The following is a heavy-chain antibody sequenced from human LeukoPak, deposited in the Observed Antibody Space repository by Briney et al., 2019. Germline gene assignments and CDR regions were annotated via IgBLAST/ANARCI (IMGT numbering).Heavy chain of an antibody. CDR2: IRYDGSNK. Sequence: PGGSLRLSCAASGFTFSSYGMHWVRQAPGKGLEWVAFIRYDGSNKYYADSVKGRFTISRDNSKNTLYLQMNSLRAEDTAVYYCAKLGGYGSGSYYHKSDYWGQGTLVTVSS. CDR1: GFTFSSYG. D-gene: IGHD3-10*01. CDR3: AKLGGYGSGSYYHKSDY. V-gene: IGHV3-30*02. J-gene: IGHJ4*02.